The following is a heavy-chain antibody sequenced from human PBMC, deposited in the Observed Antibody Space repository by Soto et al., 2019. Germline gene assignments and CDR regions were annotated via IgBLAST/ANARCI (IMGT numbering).Heavy chain of an antibody. CDR3: ARSGAKPGYYYYYGLDV. Sequence: PGGSRRLSCTASGVTFSTYSMNWVRQAPGKGLEWVSYISSSTTTTYYTDSVKGRFSISRDNAKNSLYLQMNSLRAEDTALYYCARSGAKPGYYYYYGLDVWGQGTTVTVSS. CDR1: GVTFSTYS. J-gene: IGHJ6*02. V-gene: IGHV3-48*01. CDR2: ISSSTTTT.